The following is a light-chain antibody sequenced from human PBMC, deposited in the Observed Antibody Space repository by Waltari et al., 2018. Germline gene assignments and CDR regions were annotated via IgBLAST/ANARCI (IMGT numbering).Light chain of an antibody. CDR1: SLRSYY. Sequence: SSELTQEPAVSVALGQTVRITCQGDSLRSYYASWYQQKPGQAPIFVIYDKANRPTGIPDRFSGSRSGDTASWTITGAQAEDEADYYCCSRDTSGKHYVFGAGTKVTVL. J-gene: IGLJ1*01. CDR2: DKA. V-gene: IGLV3-19*01. CDR3: CSRDTSGKHYV.